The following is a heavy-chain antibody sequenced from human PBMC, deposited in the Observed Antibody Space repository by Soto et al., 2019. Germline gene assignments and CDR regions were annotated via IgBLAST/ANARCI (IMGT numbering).Heavy chain of an antibody. CDR2: INHSGST. CDR1: GGSFSGYY. D-gene: IGHD2-8*01. V-gene: IGHV4-34*01. CDR3: ARGPIVLMVYARGNWFDP. Sequence: SETLSLTCAVYGGSFSGYYWSWIRQPPGKGLEWIGEINHSGSTNYNPSLKSRVTISVDTSKNQFSLKLSSVTAADTAVYYCARGPIVLMVYARGNWFDPWGQGTLVTVSS. J-gene: IGHJ5*02.